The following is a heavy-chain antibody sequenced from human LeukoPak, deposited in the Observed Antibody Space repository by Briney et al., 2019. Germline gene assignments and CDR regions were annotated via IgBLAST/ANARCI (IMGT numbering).Heavy chain of an antibody. Sequence: ASVKVSCKASGYDXTSVGITWVRQAPGQGLEWMGWINPNSGGTNYAQKFQGRVTMTRDTSISTAYMELSRLRSDDTAVYYCASSRFLEWLYLFDYWGQGTLVTVSS. CDR2: INPNSGGT. V-gene: IGHV1-2*02. D-gene: IGHD3-3*01. CDR3: ASSRFLEWLYLFDY. J-gene: IGHJ4*02. CDR1: GYDXTSVG.